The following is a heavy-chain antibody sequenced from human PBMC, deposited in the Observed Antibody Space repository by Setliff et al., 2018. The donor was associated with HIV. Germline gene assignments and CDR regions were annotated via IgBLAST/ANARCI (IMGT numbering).Heavy chain of an antibody. V-gene: IGHV3-11*04. CDR1: GGSFSGYY. D-gene: IGHD2-15*01. Sequence: LSLTCAVPGGSFSGYYWSWIRQAPGKGLEWVSAIGGSGFGTYYADSVKGRFTNSRDNAKNSLYLQMNSLRAEDTAVYYCARGGNYFDYWGQGTLVTVSS. J-gene: IGHJ4*02. CDR3: ARGGNYFDY. CDR2: IGGSGFGT.